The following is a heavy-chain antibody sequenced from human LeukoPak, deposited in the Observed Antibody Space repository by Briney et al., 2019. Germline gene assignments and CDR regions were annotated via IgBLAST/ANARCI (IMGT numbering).Heavy chain of an antibody. Sequence: PGGSLRLSCGASGFTFNSYGMHWVRQAPGKGLEWVAFIRYDGSTKFYADSVKGRFTISRDNSKNTLYLQMKSLRAEDTAVYYCAKVASFHCGDDCFDYWGQGTLVIVSS. V-gene: IGHV3-30*02. D-gene: IGHD2-21*01. CDR2: IRYDGSTK. CDR3: AKVASFHCGDDCFDY. CDR1: GFTFNSYG. J-gene: IGHJ4*02.